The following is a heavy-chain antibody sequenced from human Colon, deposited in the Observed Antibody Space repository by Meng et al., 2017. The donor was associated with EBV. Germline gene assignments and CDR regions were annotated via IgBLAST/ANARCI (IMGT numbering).Heavy chain of an antibody. J-gene: IGHJ4*02. CDR1: GYTFTRYP. D-gene: IGHD6-19*01. V-gene: IGHV7-4-1*02. Sequence: VQVLQPGSELKKSGASVKVSCKASGYTFTRYPMNWVRQAPGQGLEWMGWISTNTGNPTYAQGFTGRFVFSVDTSVSTAYLQISSLKAEDTAVYYCGTLKYTSGFYGPAYWGQGALVTVSS. CDR2: ISTNTGNP. CDR3: GTLKYTSGFYGPAY.